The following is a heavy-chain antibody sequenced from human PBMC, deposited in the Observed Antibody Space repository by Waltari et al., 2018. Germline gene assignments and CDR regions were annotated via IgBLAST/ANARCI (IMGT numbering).Heavy chain of an antibody. D-gene: IGHD1-26*01. Sequence: EVQLVESGGGLIQPGGSLRLSCAASGFTVSSNYMSWVRQAPGKGLEWVSVIDTGGSTYYADSVKGRFTISRDNSKNTLYLQMNSLRAEDTAVYYCARDLIVGATTGGYWGQGTLVTVSS. J-gene: IGHJ4*02. CDR3: ARDLIVGATTGGY. CDR2: IDTGGST. CDR1: GFTVSSNY. V-gene: IGHV3-53*01.